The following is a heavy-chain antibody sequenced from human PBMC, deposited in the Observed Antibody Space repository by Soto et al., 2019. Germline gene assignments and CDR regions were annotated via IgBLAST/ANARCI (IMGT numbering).Heavy chain of an antibody. CDR3: DNDVVWGQSDY. V-gene: IGHV3-74*03. Sequence: EVQLVESGGGLVQPGGSLRLSCAVSGFTFSRYWMHWFRQDPGNGLVWVSSINTDGTNTQYADSVRGLFTVSRDNAKNTVYLQMISLRSEDTAVYYCDNDVVWGQSDYWGQGTLVVVSS. CDR1: GFTFSRYW. J-gene: IGHJ4*02. D-gene: IGHD3-16*01. CDR2: INTDGTNT.